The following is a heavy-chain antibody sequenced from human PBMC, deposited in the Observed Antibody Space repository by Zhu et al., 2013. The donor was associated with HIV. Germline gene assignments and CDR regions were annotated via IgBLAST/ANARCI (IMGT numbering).Heavy chain of an antibody. V-gene: IGHV1-18*01. CDR3: RRDDNSGPDY. J-gene: IGHJ4*02. Sequence: QVHLVQSGPEVKKPGASVKVSCKTSGYMFSTYGISWVRQAPGEGLEWMGWINTHNGDTRYAEKLQGRVTMTTDSFTRTVYMDLRSLTSDDTAVYFVRRDDNSGPDYWGQGTLVT. CDR1: GYMFSTYG. D-gene: IGHD6-19*01. CDR2: INTHNGDT.